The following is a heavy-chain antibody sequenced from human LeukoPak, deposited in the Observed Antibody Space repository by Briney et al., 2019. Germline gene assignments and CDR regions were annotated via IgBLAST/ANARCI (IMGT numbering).Heavy chain of an antibody. V-gene: IGHV1-2*02. Sequence: ASVKVSCKASGYTFTGYYMNWVRQAPGQGLEWMGWINPNSGGTNYAQKFQGRVTMTRDTSISTAYMELSRLRSDDTAVYYCARDLGTVTTFDAFDIWGQGTMVTVSS. J-gene: IGHJ3*02. CDR1: GYTFTGYY. CDR2: INPNSGGT. D-gene: IGHD4-17*01. CDR3: ARDLGTVTTFDAFDI.